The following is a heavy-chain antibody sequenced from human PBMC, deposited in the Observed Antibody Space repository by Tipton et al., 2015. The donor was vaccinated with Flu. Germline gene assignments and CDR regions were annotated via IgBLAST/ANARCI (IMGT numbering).Heavy chain of an antibody. CDR1: GYSISGGYY. D-gene: IGHD5-24*01. CDR3: ARLQTRWAFDI. J-gene: IGHJ3*02. CDR2: IYHSGST. V-gene: IGHV4-38-2*02. Sequence: TLSLTCTVSGYSISGGYYWGWIRQPPGKGLEWIGSIYHSGSTYYNPSLKSRVTISVDTSKNQFSLKLSSVTAADTAVYYCARLQTRWAFDIWGQGTMVTVSS.